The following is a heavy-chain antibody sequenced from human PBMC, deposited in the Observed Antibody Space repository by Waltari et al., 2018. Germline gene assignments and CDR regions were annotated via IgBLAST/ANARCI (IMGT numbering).Heavy chain of an antibody. CDR1: GGSFSGYY. D-gene: IGHD6-13*01. V-gene: IGHV4-34*01. CDR3: ARERYSSSWYYFDY. CDR2: INHSGST. Sequence: QVQLQQWGAGLLKPSETLSLTCAVYGGSFSGYYWSWIRPPPGKGLEWIGEINHSGSTNYNPSLKSRVTISVDTSKNQFSLKLSSVTAADTAVYYCARERYSSSWYYFDYWGQGTLVTVSS. J-gene: IGHJ4*02.